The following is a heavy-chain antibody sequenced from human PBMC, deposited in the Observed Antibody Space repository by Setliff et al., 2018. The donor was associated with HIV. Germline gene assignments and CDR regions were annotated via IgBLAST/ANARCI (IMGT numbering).Heavy chain of an antibody. CDR3: AKDRNRFYYDSSGYPDY. D-gene: IGHD3-22*01. V-gene: IGHV3-23*01. Sequence: GSLRLSCAASGFTFCTYAMTWVRQVPGKGLEWVSGISGGGGSTYYADSVKGWFTISRDNFKNTLYLQMNSLRAEDTAVYYCAKDRNRFYYDSSGYPDYWGQGTLVTVSS. CDR2: ISGGGGST. J-gene: IGHJ4*02. CDR1: GFTFCTYA.